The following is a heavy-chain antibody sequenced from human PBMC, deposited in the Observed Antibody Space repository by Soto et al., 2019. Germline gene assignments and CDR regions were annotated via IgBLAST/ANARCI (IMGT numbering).Heavy chain of an antibody. Sequence: GESLKISCEGSGYSFTNYWIGWVRQMPGKGLEWMGIIYPDDSDTRYGPSFRGQVTISADKSINTAYLQWSSLKASDTAMYYCVPHGGGGEFGISAPLVYWGQGTLVTVSS. CDR1: GYSFTNYW. CDR3: VPHGGGGEFGISAPLVY. D-gene: IGHD3-10*01. CDR2: IYPDDSDT. J-gene: IGHJ4*02. V-gene: IGHV5-51*01.